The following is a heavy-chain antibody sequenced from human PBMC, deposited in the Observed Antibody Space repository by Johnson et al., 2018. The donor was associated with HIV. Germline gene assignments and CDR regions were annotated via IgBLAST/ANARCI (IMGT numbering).Heavy chain of an antibody. CDR1: GFAFNNYW. D-gene: IGHD3-10*01. CDR2: FNNDGNTT. V-gene: IGHV3-74*02. CDR3: ANGWFSGAFDI. J-gene: IGHJ3*02. Sequence: EVQLVESGGGLVQPGGSLRLSCAASGFAFNNYWMHWVRQAPGKGLVWVSRFNNDGNTTTYADSVKGRFTISRDNSKNTLYLQMNSLRAEDTAVYYCANGWFSGAFDIWGQGTMVTVSS.